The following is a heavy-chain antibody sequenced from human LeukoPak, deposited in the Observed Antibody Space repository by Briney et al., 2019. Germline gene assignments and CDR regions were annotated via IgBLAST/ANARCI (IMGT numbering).Heavy chain of an antibody. D-gene: IGHD4-23*01. CDR1: GGSISSSSYY. CDR3: ARLGKAASSTVVTPARWYYFDY. Sequence: PSETLSLTCTVSGGSISSSSYYWGWIRQPPGKGLEWIGEINHSGSTNYNPSLKSRVTISVDTSKNQFSLKLSSVTAADTAVYYCARLGKAASSTVVTPARWYYFDYWGQGTLVTVSS. V-gene: IGHV4-39*07. J-gene: IGHJ4*02. CDR2: INHSGST.